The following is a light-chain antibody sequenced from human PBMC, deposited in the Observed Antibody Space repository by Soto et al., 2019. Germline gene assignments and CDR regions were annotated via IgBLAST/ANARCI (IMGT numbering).Light chain of an antibody. J-gene: IGKJ1*01. CDR1: QDISNY. CDR3: HQYDNLPPWT. Sequence: DIQMTQSPSSLSASVGDRVTITCQASQDISNYLNWYQQKPGKAPKLLIYDASNLETGVPSRFSGSGSGTDFTFTISSLQPEDIATYYCHQYDNLPPWTFGQVKKVEIK. CDR2: DAS. V-gene: IGKV1-33*01.